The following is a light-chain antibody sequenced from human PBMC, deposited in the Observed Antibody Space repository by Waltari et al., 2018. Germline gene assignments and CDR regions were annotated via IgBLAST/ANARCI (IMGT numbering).Light chain of an antibody. CDR1: GSAIGAFNY. Sequence: QSALTQPASVSGSPRQSITISSTVTGSAIGAFNYASWYQQHSGKAPRLIIFGVSDRPSGISNRFSGSKSGNTASLTISGLQAEDEADYYCTSFTRAKTWVFGGGTKVTVL. V-gene: IGLV2-14*03. CDR3: TSFTRAKTWV. J-gene: IGLJ3*02. CDR2: GVS.